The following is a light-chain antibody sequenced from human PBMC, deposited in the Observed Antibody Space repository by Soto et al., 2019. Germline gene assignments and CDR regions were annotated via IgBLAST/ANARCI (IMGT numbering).Light chain of an antibody. CDR2: LEGSGSY. V-gene: IGLV4-60*03. CDR3: ETWDSNTRV. J-gene: IGLJ3*02. Sequence: QSVLTQSSSASASLGSSVKLTCTLSSGHSSYIIAWHQQQPGKAPRYLMKLEGSGSYNKGSGVPDRFSGSSSGADRYLTISNLQSEDEADYYCETWDSNTRVFGGGNKVTVL. CDR1: SGHSSYI.